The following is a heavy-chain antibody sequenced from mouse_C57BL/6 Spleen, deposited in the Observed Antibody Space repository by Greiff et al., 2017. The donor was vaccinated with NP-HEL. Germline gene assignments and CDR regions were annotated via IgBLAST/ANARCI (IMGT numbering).Heavy chain of an antibody. Sequence: VQLQESGPELVKPGASVKISCKASGYAFSSSWMNWVKQRPGKGLEWIGRIYPGDGDTNYNGKFKGKATLTADQTSSTAYMQRSSLTSEDSAVYVSAVAETQEGNAMDYWGKGTSVTVSS. CDR2: IYPGDGDT. CDR1: GYAFSSSW. V-gene: IGHV1-82*01. CDR3: AVAETQEGNAMDY. J-gene: IGHJ4*01.